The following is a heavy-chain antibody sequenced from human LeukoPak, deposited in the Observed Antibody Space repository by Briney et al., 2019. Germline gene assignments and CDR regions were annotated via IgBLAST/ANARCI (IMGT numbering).Heavy chain of an antibody. CDR2: ISGSGGTT. CDR3: SRGYSGGFDY. V-gene: IGHV3-23*01. CDR1: GFSFSNYA. Sequence: GGSLRLSCAASGFSFSNYAMSWVRQAPGKGLEWVSGISGSGGTTHYADSVEGHFTISRDNSKNTLYLQMNSLRAEDTAVYYCSRGYSGGFDYWGQGTLVTVSS. D-gene: IGHD2-15*01. J-gene: IGHJ4*02.